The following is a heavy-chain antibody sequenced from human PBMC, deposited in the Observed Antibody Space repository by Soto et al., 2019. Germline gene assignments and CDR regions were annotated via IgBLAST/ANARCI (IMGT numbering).Heavy chain of an antibody. J-gene: IGHJ4*02. V-gene: IGHV3-74*01. CDR3: ARICGSSGSYCYFDY. CDR1: GFTFSSYW. D-gene: IGHD1-26*01. CDR2: INSDGSST. Sequence: EVQLVESGGGLVQPGGSLRLSCAASGFTFSSYWMHWVRQAPGKGLVWVSRINSDGSSTSYADSVKGRFTISRDNAKNTLYLQMNSLRAEDTAVYYCARICGSSGSYCYFDYWGQGTLVTVSS.